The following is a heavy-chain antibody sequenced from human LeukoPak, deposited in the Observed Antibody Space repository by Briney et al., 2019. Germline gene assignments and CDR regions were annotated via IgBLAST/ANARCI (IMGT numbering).Heavy chain of an antibody. CDR1: GGSISSYY. Sequence: SETLSLTCTVSGGSISSYYWSWIRQPPRKGLEWIGYIYYSGSTNYNPSLKSRVIISVDTSKNQFSLKLSSVTAADTAVYYCAREGDIVATIDAFDIWGQGTMVTVSS. V-gene: IGHV4-59*01. CDR3: AREGDIVATIDAFDI. CDR2: IYYSGST. J-gene: IGHJ3*02. D-gene: IGHD5-12*01.